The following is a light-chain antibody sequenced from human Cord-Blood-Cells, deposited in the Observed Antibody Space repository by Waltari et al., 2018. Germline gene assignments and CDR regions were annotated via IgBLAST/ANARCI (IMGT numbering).Light chain of an antibody. CDR2: WAS. CDR1: QSVLYSSNNKNY. CDR3: QQYYSTPPT. Sequence: DIVMTQSPDYLAVSLGERATINCKSSQSVLYSSNNKNYLAWYQQKPGQPPKLIIYWASTRESGVPDRFSGSGSETDFTLTISSLQAEDVAVYYCQQYYSTPPTFGGGTKVEIK. J-gene: IGKJ4*01. V-gene: IGKV4-1*01.